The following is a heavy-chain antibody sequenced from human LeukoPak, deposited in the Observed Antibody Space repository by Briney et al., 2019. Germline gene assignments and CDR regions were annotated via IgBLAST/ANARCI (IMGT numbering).Heavy chain of an antibody. Sequence: ASVKVSCKASGYTFTSYGISWVRQAPGQGLEWMGWISAYNGNTNYAQKLQGRVTMTTDTSTSTAYMELRSLRSDDTAVYYCAGHIVVVTAEYYFDYWGQGTLVTVSS. CDR1: GYTFTSYG. CDR3: AGHIVVVTAEYYFDY. D-gene: IGHD2-21*02. CDR2: ISAYNGNT. J-gene: IGHJ4*02. V-gene: IGHV1-18*01.